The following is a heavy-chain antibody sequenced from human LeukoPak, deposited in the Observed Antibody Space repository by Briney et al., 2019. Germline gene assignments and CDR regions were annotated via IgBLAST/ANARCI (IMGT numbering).Heavy chain of an antibody. J-gene: IGHJ4*02. V-gene: IGHV3-30-3*01. CDR3: ARGPYYDGSGYDFDY. CDR2: ISYEGSNE. CDR1: GFTFRTYT. Sequence: GGPLRLSCAASGFTFRTYTMHWVRQALDKGLEWVALISYEGSNEYYADSVKGRLTISRDNSRNTLYLQMSSLRTEDTAVYYCARGPYYDGSGYDFDYWGQGALVTVSS. D-gene: IGHD3-22*01.